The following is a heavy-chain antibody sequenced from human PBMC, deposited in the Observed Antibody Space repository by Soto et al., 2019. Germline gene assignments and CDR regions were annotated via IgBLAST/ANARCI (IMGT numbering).Heavy chain of an antibody. J-gene: IGHJ5*02. Sequence: PSETLSLTCTVSGYSISSGYHWAWIRQPPGKGLEWLGNVHYSGNTYYNPSLKSRLTISVDKSKNQFSLNLSSVTAADTAVYYCARQDRVVAEGRWFDPWGQGTLVTVSS. V-gene: IGHV4-38-2*02. CDR3: ARQDRVVAEGRWFDP. CDR2: VHYSGNT. CDR1: GYSISSGYH. D-gene: IGHD2-15*01.